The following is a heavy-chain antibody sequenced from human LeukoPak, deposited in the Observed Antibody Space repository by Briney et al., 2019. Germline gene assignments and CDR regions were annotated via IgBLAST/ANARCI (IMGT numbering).Heavy chain of an antibody. CDR2: IYHSGST. CDR3: ARVTLYDSSGYYYRYFDY. CDR1: GGSISSGGYS. Sequence: PSETLSLTCAVSGGSISSGGYSWSWIRQPPGKGLEWIGYIYHSGSTYYNPSLKSRVTISVDRSKNQFPLKLSSVTAADTAVYYCARVTLYDSSGYYYRYFDYWGQGTLVTVSS. V-gene: IGHV4-30-2*01. J-gene: IGHJ4*02. D-gene: IGHD3-22*01.